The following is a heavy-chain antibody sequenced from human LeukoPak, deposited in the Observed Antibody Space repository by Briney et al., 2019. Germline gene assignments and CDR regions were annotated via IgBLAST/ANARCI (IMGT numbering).Heavy chain of an antibody. D-gene: IGHD6-13*01. CDR1: GYTLTELS. J-gene: IGHJ4*02. CDR2: FDPEDGET. V-gene: IGHV1-24*01. Sequence: ASVKVSCKVSGYTLTELSMHWVRQAPGKGLGWMGGFDPEDGETIYAQKFQGRVTMTEDTSTDTAYMELSSLRSEDTAVYYCATGGLAAAGLRGTIDYWGQGTLVTVSS. CDR3: ATGGLAAAGLRGTIDY.